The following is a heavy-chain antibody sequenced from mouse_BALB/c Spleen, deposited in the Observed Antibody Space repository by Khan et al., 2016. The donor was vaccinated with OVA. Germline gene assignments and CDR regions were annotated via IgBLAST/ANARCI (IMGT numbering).Heavy chain of an antibody. Sequence: QVQLQQSGAELAKPGASVKMSCKASGYTFINYWILWVKQRPGQGLEWIGYINPSTGYTEYNQNFKDKATLTADKSSSTVFMQLSSLTSEDSAVYYSARRGLRWDFDYGGQGTTLTVSS. CDR2: INPSTGYT. D-gene: IGHD1-1*01. V-gene: IGHV1-7*01. CDR3: ARRGLRWDFDY. CDR1: GYTFINYW. J-gene: IGHJ2*01.